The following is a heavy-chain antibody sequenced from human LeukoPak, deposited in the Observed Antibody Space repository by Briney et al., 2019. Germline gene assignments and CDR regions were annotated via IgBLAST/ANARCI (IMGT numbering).Heavy chain of an antibody. CDR3: ARDRVLSTYYDFWSGYYSPSSADY. V-gene: IGHV3-7*01. CDR1: GFTFTSYW. J-gene: IGHJ4*02. CDR2: IKQDGSEK. Sequence: GGSLRLSCVASGFTFTSYWMSWVRQAPGKGLEWVANIKQDGSEKYYVDSVKGRFTISRDNAKNSLYLQMNSLRAEDTAVYYCARDRVLSTYYDFWSGYYSPSSADYWGQGTLVTVSS. D-gene: IGHD3-3*01.